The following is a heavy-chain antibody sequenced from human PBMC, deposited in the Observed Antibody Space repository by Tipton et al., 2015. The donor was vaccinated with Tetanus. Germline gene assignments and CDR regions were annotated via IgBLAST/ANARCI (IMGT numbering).Heavy chain of an antibody. Sequence: TLSLTCTVSGDSISGGSYYWAWIRQPPGKGLEWIGSIYESGDTYYIPSLKSRVTISVDTSKNQFSLKLNSMTATDTAVYFCARHQSGYFTPFDYRGQGTLVTVSS. D-gene: IGHD3-3*01. CDR2: IYESGDT. CDR1: GDSISGGSYY. CDR3: ARHQSGYFTPFDY. J-gene: IGHJ4*02. V-gene: IGHV4-39*01.